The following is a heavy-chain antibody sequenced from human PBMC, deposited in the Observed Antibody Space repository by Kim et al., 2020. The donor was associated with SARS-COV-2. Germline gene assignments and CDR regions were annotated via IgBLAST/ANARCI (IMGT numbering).Heavy chain of an antibody. CDR2: ISTGGDKT. V-gene: IGHV3-23*01. Sequence: GGSLRLSCAASEFTFSSFGMTWVRQAPGKGLEWISGISTGGDKTYHADPVKGRFITSRDNSKSTLYLQMNSLRADDTAVYYCGSARGVGLFDIWGQGTLVAASS. D-gene: IGHD1-26*01. J-gene: IGHJ3*02. CDR3: GSARGVGLFDI. CDR1: EFTFSSFG.